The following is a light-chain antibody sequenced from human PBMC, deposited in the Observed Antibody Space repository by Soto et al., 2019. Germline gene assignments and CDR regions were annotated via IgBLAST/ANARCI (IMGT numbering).Light chain of an antibody. V-gene: IGLV1-51*01. J-gene: IGLJ1*01. CDR1: SSNIGNNY. Sequence: QSVLTQPPSVSAAPGQKVTISCSGSSSNIGNNYVSWYQQLPGTAPKLLIYDNNQRPSGIPDRFSASKSGTSAILGITGLQTGDDADYYCGTWDSNLSANVFXTGTKVTVL. CDR2: DNN. CDR3: GTWDSNLSANV.